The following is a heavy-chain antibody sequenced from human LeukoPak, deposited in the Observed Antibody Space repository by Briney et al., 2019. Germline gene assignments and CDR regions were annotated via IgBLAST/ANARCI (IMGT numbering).Heavy chain of an antibody. D-gene: IGHD1-26*01. Sequence: GRSLRLSCAASGFTFSSYAMHWVRQAPGKGLEWVAVISYDGSNKYYADSVKGRFTISRDNSKNTLYLQMNSLRAEDTAVYYCARVGGSYYWGTVDYWGQGTLVTVSS. CDR2: ISYDGSNK. V-gene: IGHV3-30-3*01. J-gene: IGHJ4*02. CDR1: GFTFSSYA. CDR3: ARVGGSYYWGTVDY.